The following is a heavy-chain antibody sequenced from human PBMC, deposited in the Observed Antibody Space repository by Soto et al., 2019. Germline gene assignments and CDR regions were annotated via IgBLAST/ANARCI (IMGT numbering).Heavy chain of an antibody. CDR1: GDTFTNLG. CDR3: ARVVRGVVDWFHP. D-gene: IGHD3-10*01. V-gene: IGHV1-18*01. J-gene: IGHJ5*02. Sequence: ASVQVSCKTSGDTFTNLGLSWVRQPPGQGLEWMGWIANYTSNRNYAQKFQGRLTLTTDKSTRTAYMALKSQGYDDKAVYYGARVVRGVVDWFHPWGQGTLVPVSS. CDR2: IANYTSNR.